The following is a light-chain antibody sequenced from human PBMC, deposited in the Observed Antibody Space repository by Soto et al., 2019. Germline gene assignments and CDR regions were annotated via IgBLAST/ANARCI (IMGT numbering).Light chain of an antibody. CDR1: QSVSSSY. CDR2: GAS. CDR3: QQYGSSPYVWT. Sequence: EIVLPQSPGTLSLSPGERATLSCRASQSVSSSYLAWYQQKPGQAPRLLIYGASSRATGNPDRFSGSGSGTDFTLTISRLEAEDFVVYYCQQYGSSPYVWTFGQGTKVEIK. V-gene: IGKV3-20*01. J-gene: IGKJ1*01.